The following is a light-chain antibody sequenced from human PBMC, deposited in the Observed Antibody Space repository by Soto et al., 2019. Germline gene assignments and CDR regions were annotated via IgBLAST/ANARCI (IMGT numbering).Light chain of an antibody. CDR2: EVS. V-gene: IGLV2-23*02. Sequence: QSALTQPASVSGSPGQSITISCTGTSSDVGSYNLVSWYQQHPGKAPKLMIYEVSKRPSGVSNRFSGSKSGNRASLTISGLQAEDEADYYCCSYAGSSTFVYVFGTGTKLTVL. J-gene: IGLJ1*01. CDR3: CSYAGSSTFVYV. CDR1: SSDVGSYNL.